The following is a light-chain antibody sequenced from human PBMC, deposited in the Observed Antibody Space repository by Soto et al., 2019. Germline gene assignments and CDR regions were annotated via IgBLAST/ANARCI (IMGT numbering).Light chain of an antibody. CDR1: QGMTTY. Sequence: GDRVTNTCRASQGMTTYLARFQQKPGKVPKFVIYGASTLQSGVATRFGGSGSGTDFTLPISSLQPEDFATYYCQQLNSYPHTFGQGTKLEIK. CDR3: QQLNSYPHT. CDR2: GAS. V-gene: IGKV1-27*01. J-gene: IGKJ2*01.